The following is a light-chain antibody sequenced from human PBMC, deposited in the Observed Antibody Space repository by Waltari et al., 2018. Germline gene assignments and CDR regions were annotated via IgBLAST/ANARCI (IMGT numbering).Light chain of an antibody. V-gene: IGKV1-39*01. CDR3: QQSYNTPT. CDR1: QSISNY. J-gene: IGKJ3*01. Sequence: ITCRASQSISNYLNWYQQKPWKAPKLLIYAASTLQSGAPSRFSGSGAGTDYTLTISGLRPEDLATDDGQQSYNTPTLGPGTKVEI. CDR2: AAS.